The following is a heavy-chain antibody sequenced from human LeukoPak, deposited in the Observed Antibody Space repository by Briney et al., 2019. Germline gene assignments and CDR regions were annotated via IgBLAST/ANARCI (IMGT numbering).Heavy chain of an antibody. D-gene: IGHD3-10*01. CDR1: GFTFSRYP. CDR2: ITRDGIST. Sequence: PGGSLRLSCAASGFTFSRYPMHWVRQAPGKGLEYVSSITRDGISTYYAKSVKGRFTISRDNSKNTLHLQLGSLRPEDMAVYFCARDRSGTYYSGFSFGVDVWGQGTAVTVS. V-gene: IGHV3-64*01. J-gene: IGHJ6*02. CDR3: ARDRSGTYYSGFSFGVDV.